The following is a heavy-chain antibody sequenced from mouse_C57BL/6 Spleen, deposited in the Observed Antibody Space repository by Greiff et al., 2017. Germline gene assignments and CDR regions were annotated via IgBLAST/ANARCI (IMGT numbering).Heavy chain of an antibody. CDR3: ARPGVYVYFDY. D-gene: IGHD1-1*01. CDR2: IYPNSGST. V-gene: IGHV1-64*01. J-gene: IGHJ2*01. Sequence: QVQLQQPGAELVKPGASVKLSCKASGYTFTSYWMHWVKQRPGQGLEWIGMIYPNSGSTNYNEKFKSKATLTADKSSSPAYMQLRSLTSEDSAVCYSARPGVYVYFDYWGQGTTLTVSS. CDR1: GYTFTSYW.